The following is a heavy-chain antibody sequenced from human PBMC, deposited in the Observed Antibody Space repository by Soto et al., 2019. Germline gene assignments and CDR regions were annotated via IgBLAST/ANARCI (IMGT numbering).Heavy chain of an antibody. V-gene: IGHV4-59*01. CDR3: SRGYYDPPGWYFDL. Sequence: QVQLQESGPGLVKPSETLSLTCTVSGGSISSYYWSWIRQPPGKGLEWIGYIYYSGSTNYNPSLKSPATIPVDAAKNQSSRKLSSVTAADTAVYYCSRGYYDPPGWYFDLWGRGTLVTVSS. CDR2: IYYSGST. J-gene: IGHJ2*01. CDR1: GGSISSYY. D-gene: IGHD3-3*01.